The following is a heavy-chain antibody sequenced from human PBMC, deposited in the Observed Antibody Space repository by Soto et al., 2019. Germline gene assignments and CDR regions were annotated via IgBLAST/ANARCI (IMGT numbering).Heavy chain of an antibody. CDR1: GDSVRNQY. V-gene: IGHV4-4*09. D-gene: IGHD6-19*01. J-gene: IGHJ4*02. CDR3: ELRRFSVAGISFDY. CDR2: IYRSGST. Sequence: PSETLSLTCTVSGDSVRNQYWSWIRRPPGRGLEWIGYIYRSGSTKYNPSLKSRLTISVDTSKNQFSLRLSSVTAADTAVNYCELRRFSVAGISFDYWGQGTLVTVSS.